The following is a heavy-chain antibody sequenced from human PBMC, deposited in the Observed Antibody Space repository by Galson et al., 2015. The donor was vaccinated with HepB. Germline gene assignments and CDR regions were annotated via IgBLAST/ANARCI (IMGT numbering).Heavy chain of an antibody. Sequence: SLRLSCAASGFTFSSYSMNWVRQAPGKGLEWVSYISSSSSTIYYADSVKGRFTISRDNAKNSLYLQMNSLRAEDTAVYYCARGAYDNTFDYWGQGTLVTVSS. CDR1: GFTFSSYS. CDR2: ISSSSSTI. D-gene: IGHD3-16*01. CDR3: ARGAYDNTFDY. J-gene: IGHJ4*02. V-gene: IGHV3-48*04.